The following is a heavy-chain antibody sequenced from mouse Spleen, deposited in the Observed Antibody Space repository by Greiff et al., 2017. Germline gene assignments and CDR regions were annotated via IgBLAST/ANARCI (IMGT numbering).Heavy chain of an antibody. CDR2: IYPGDGDT. D-gene: IGHD1-1*01. Sequence: QVQLQQPGAELVKPGASVKMSCKASGYTFTSYWITWVKQRPGQGLEWIGRIYPGDGDTNYNGKFKGKATLTADKSSSTAYMQLSSLTSEDSAVYFCARKNYYGSSYDWYFDVWGAGTTVTVSS. V-gene: IGHV1-55*01. J-gene: IGHJ1*01. CDR1: GYTFTSYW. CDR3: ARKNYYGSSYDWYFDV.